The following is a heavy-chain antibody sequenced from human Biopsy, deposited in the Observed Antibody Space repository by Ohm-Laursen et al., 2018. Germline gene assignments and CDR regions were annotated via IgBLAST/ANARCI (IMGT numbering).Heavy chain of an antibody. CDR3: ARVEAGTYDALDI. D-gene: IGHD1-26*01. CDR1: GASITSYY. CDR2: TYKGGNT. Sequence: SETLSLTCAVSGASITSYYWSWIRQPAGEGLEWIGHTYKGGNTNHNPSLKGRVSMSVDTSKNQLSLTLRSVTAADTAVYYCARVEAGTYDALDIWGQGALVAVSA. V-gene: IGHV4-4*07. J-gene: IGHJ3*02.